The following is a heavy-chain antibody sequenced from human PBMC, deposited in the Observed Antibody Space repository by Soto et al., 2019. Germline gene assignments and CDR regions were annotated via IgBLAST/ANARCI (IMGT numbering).Heavy chain of an antibody. CDR3: AKDLSDIVVVPAATPPSFDP. Sequence: PGGSLRLSCAASGFTFSSYAMSWVRQAPGKGLEWVSAISGSGGSTYYADSVKGRFTISRDNSKNTLYLQMNSLRAEDTAVYCCAKDLSDIVVVPAATPPSFDPWGQGTLVTVSS. V-gene: IGHV3-23*01. J-gene: IGHJ5*02. CDR1: GFTFSSYA. CDR2: ISGSGGST. D-gene: IGHD2-2*01.